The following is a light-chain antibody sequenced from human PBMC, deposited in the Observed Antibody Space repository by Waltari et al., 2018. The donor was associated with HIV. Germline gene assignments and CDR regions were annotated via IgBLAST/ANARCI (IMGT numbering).Light chain of an antibody. Sequence: DIQLTQSPSSLSASVGDRVTITCRASQGISNSLAWYQQKPGKAPKLLFYAASRLESGFPSRFSGSGSGTDYTLTISSLQPEDFATYYCQQYYSTPPLTFGGGTKVEIK. CDR3: QQYYSTPPLT. CDR1: QGISNS. J-gene: IGKJ4*01. CDR2: AAS. V-gene: IGKV1-NL1*01.